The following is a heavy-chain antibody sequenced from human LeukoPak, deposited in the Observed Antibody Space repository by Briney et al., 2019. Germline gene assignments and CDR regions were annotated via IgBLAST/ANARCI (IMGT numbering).Heavy chain of an antibody. Sequence: SETLSLTCTVSGGSISSGGYYWSWIRQPPGKGLEWIGEINHSGSTNYNPSLKSRVTISVDTSKNQFSLKLSSVTAADTAVYYCARGQYQKGYYYYYGMDVWGQGTTVTVSS. CDR1: GGSISSGGYY. V-gene: IGHV4-39*07. CDR2: INHSGST. D-gene: IGHD2-2*01. CDR3: ARGQYQKGYYYYYGMDV. J-gene: IGHJ6*02.